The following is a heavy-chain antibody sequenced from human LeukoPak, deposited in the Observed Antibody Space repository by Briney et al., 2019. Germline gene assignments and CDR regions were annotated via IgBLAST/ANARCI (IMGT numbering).Heavy chain of an antibody. CDR1: GGTFSSYA. CDR2: IIPIFGTA. D-gene: IGHD3-9*01. V-gene: IGHV1-69*13. CDR3: ARVANYDILTGHYYYMDV. J-gene: IGHJ6*03. Sequence: SVKVSCKASGGTFSSYAISWVRQPPGQGLEWMGGIIPIFGTANYAQKFQGRVTITADESTSTAYMELSSLRSEDTAVYYCARVANYDILTGHYYYMDVWGKGTTVTISS.